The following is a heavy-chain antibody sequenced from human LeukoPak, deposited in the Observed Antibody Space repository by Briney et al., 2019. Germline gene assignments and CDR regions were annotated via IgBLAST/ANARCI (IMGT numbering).Heavy chain of an antibody. CDR1: GYSFTSYW. Sequence: GESLKISCKGSGYSFTSYWIGWVRQMPGKGLEWMGIIYPGDSDTRYSPSFQGQVTISADKSISTAYLQWSSLKASDTAMYYCARHGTRGYSYGPFDYWGQGTLVTVSS. V-gene: IGHV5-51*01. CDR3: ARHGTRGYSYGPFDY. D-gene: IGHD5-18*01. J-gene: IGHJ4*02. CDR2: IYPGDSDT.